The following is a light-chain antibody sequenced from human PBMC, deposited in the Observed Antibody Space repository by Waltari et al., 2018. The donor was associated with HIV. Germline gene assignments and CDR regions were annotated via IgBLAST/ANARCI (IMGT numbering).Light chain of an antibody. CDR1: SSDVGTYNY. J-gene: IGLJ3*02. CDR2: DVN. V-gene: IGLV2-11*01. CDR3: CSYAGSYTWV. Sequence: QSALTQPRPVSGSPGQSVTISCTGTSSDVGTYNYVSWYQQHPGKAPKRMIYDVNKRPSGVPDRFSGSKSGNTASLTISGLQADDEADYYCCSYAGSYTWVFGGGTKLTVL.